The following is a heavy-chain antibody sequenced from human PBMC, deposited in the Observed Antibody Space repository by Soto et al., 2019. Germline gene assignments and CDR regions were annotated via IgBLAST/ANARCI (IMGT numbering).Heavy chain of an antibody. CDR2: IYYSGST. CDR1: GGSVSSGNYY. J-gene: IGHJ4*02. D-gene: IGHD5-18*01. Sequence: QVQLQESGPGLVKPSETLSLTCTVSGGSVSSGNYYWSWIRQPPGKGLEWIGYIYYSGSTNYNPSLKSRVTLAVDTSKTQFSLQLSSVTAADTAVYYCARAGGGYSYGFVSYFDYWGQGTLVTVSS. CDR3: ARAGGGYSYGFVSYFDY. V-gene: IGHV4-61*01.